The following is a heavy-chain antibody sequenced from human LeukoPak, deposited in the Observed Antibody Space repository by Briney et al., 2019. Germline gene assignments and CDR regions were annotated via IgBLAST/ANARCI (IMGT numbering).Heavy chain of an antibody. Sequence: GGSLRLSCAVSGITLSNYGMSWVRQAPGKGLEWVAGISDSGGSTNYADSVKGRFTISRDNPKTTLYLQMNSLRAEDTAVYFCAKRGVVIRVILVGFHKEAYYFDSWGQGALVTVSS. CDR2: ISDSGGST. J-gene: IGHJ4*02. CDR3: AKRGVVIRVILVGFHKEAYYFDS. D-gene: IGHD3-22*01. V-gene: IGHV3-23*01. CDR1: GITLSNYG.